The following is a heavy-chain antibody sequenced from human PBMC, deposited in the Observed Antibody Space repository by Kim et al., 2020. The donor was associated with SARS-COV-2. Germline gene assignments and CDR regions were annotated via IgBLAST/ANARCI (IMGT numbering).Heavy chain of an antibody. CDR3: AKVAKWWIYDILTSYYRPFDY. V-gene: IGHV3-23*01. J-gene: IGHJ4*02. D-gene: IGHD3-9*01. Sequence: RLTISRDNSKNTLYLQMNSLRAEDTAVYYCAKVAKWWIYDILTSYYRPFDYWGQGTLVTVSS.